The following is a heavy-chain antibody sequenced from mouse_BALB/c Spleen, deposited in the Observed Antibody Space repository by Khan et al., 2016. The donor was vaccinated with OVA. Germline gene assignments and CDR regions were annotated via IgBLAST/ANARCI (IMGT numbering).Heavy chain of an antibody. CDR1: GYTFTSNT. D-gene: IGHD2-14*01. V-gene: IGHV1-4*01. J-gene: IGHJ4*01. CDR3: ARRTTGYTMDY. Sequence: VQLQESGAELARPGASVRMSCKASGYTFTSNTMHWVKQRPGQGLEWIGYINPRNGYTNYNQNFKDKATLTADKSSSTAYMQLSSLTSEDSAVYYCARRTTGYTMDYWGQGTSVTVSS. CDR2: INPRNGYT.